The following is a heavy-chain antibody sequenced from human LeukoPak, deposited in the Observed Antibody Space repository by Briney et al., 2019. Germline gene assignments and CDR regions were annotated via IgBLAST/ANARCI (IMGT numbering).Heavy chain of an antibody. CDR1: GYSFTNYW. CDR2: IYPGDSDT. Sequence: GESLKISCKGSGYSFTNYWIGWVRQMPGKGLEWMGIIYPGDSDTRYSPSFQGQVTISADKSINTAYLQWSSLKASDTAMYYCARHEYSSSGLNGFDPWGQGTLVTVSS. CDR3: ARHEYSSSGLNGFDP. J-gene: IGHJ5*02. V-gene: IGHV5-51*01. D-gene: IGHD6-13*01.